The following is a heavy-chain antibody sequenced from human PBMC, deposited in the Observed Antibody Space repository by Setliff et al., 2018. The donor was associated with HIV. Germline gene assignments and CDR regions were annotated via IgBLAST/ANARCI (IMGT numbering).Heavy chain of an antibody. CDR2: IYTSGST. V-gene: IGHV4-4*09. CDR3: ARPRSGTYRGHYYYYMDV. J-gene: IGHJ6*03. CDR1: GVSFSGYY. D-gene: IGHD3-10*01. Sequence: SETLSLTCAVYGVSFSGYYWSWIRQPPGKGLEWIGYIYTSGSTNYNPSLKSRVTISVDTSKNQFSLKLSSVTAADTAVYYCARPRSGTYRGHYYYYMDVWGKGTTVTVSS.